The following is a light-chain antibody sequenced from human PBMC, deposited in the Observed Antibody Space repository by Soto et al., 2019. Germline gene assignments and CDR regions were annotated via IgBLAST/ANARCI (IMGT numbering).Light chain of an antibody. CDR1: SPNIGKNF. V-gene: IGLV1-51*01. CDR2: DND. CDR3: GTWEDNLRGGV. J-gene: IGLJ1*01. Sequence: QSVLTQPPSVSAAPGQKVTISCSGSSPNIGKNFVSWYQQLPGTAPKLLIYDNDVRPSGTPDRFSASKSGVSATLGITGLQTGDEGDYYCGTWEDNLRGGVLGSGTKLTVL.